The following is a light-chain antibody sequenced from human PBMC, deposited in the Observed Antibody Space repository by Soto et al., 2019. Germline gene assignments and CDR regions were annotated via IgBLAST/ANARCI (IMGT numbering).Light chain of an antibody. CDR3: QSYDRSLSAWV. CDR2: ANT. Sequence: QLVLTQPPSVSGAPGQRVTISCSGSSSNIGAGYDVHWYQQLPGTAPKLLIYANTNRRSGVPDRFSGSNSGTSASLAITGLQAEDEADYYCQSYDRSLSAWVFGGGTQLTVL. J-gene: IGLJ7*01. CDR1: SSNIGAGYD. V-gene: IGLV1-40*01.